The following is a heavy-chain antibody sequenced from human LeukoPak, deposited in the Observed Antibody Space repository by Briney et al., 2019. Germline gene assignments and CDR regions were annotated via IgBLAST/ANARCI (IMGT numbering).Heavy chain of an antibody. V-gene: IGHV4-4*07. CDR2: LHTSGST. CDR3: ARGASFVGVITAEAFHI. Sequence: SETLSLTCTVSGGSISSYYWSWIRQPAGKGLEWIGRLHTSGSTSYNPSLKSRVTISVDTSKNQFSLKLSSLTAADTAVYYCARGASFVGVITAEAFHIWGQGTMVTVSS. D-gene: IGHD3-10*01. CDR1: GGSISSYY. J-gene: IGHJ3*02.